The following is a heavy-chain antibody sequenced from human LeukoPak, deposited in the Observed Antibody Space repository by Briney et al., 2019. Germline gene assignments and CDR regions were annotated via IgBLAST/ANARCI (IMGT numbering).Heavy chain of an antibody. V-gene: IGHV1-2*02. J-gene: IGHJ5*02. D-gene: IGHD3-16*01. Sequence: VASVKVSCKASGYTFTGNYIHRVRQVPGQGLEWMGWINPNSGGTNYAQKFQGRVTMTRDTSISTASMELSRLTSDDTAVYYCAREVVAWGMNWFDPWGQGTLVTVSS. CDR3: AREVVAWGMNWFDP. CDR1: GYTFTGNY. CDR2: INPNSGGT.